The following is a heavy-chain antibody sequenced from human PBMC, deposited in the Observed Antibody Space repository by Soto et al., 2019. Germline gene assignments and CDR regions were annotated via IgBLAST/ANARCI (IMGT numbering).Heavy chain of an antibody. CDR2: INPNSGGT. CDR3: ASDITIFGVVIKPENPGHGMDV. V-gene: IGHV1-2*02. D-gene: IGHD3-3*01. J-gene: IGHJ6*02. CDR1: GYTFTGYY. Sequence: ASVKVSCKASGYTFTGYYMHWVRQAPGQGLEWMGWINPNSGGTNYAQKSQGRVTMTRDTSISTAYMELSRLRSDDTAVYYCASDITIFGVVIKPENPGHGMDVWGQGTTVTVSS.